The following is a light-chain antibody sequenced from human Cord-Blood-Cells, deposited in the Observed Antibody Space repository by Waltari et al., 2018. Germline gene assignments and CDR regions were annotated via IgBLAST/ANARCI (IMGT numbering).Light chain of an antibody. CDR1: QSVSSSY. V-gene: IGKV3-20*01. CDR3: QQYGSSPLT. Sequence: ETQFTQSQRTLSLSPGERATPPCRASQSVSSSYLAWYKQKPGQAPRLLIYGASSRATGIPDRFSGSGSGTDFTLTISRLEPEDFAVYYCQQYGSSPLTFGGGTKVEIK. J-gene: IGKJ4*01. CDR2: GAS.